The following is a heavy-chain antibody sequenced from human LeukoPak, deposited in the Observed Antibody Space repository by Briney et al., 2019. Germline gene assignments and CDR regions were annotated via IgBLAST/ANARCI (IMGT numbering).Heavy chain of an antibody. CDR3: ATVAQYCGGDCYHDAFDI. CDR1: GFTFSDYY. CDR2: IRSSGSIT. V-gene: IGHV3-11*01. Sequence: PGGSLRLSCAASGFTFSDYYMSWTRQAPGKGLEWVSYIRSSGSITYYADSVKGRFTISRDNAKNSLYLQMNSLSAEDTAVYYCATVAQYCGGDCYHDAFDIWGQGTMVTVSS. D-gene: IGHD2-21*02. J-gene: IGHJ3*02.